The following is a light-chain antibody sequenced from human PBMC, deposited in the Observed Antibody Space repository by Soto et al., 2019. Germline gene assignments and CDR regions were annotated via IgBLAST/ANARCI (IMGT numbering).Light chain of an antibody. CDR2: GAS. Sequence: EIVLTQSPGTLSLSPGERATLSCWTSQSVSSSYLAWYQQKPGQAPRLLIYGASSRATGIPDRFSGSGSGTDFTLTISRLEPEDFAVYYCQQYVTSPYTFGQGTKLEIK. CDR3: QQYVTSPYT. V-gene: IGKV3-20*01. CDR1: QSVSSSY. J-gene: IGKJ2*01.